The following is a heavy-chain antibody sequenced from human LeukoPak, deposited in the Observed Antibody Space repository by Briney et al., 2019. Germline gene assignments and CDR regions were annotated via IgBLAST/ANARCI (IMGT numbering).Heavy chain of an antibody. J-gene: IGHJ3*02. D-gene: IGHD4-17*01. CDR2: INHSGST. V-gene: IGHV4-34*01. Sequence: SETLSLTCAVYGGSFSGYYWSWIRQPPGKGLEWIGEINHSGSTNYNPSLKSRVTISVDTSKNQFSLKLSSVTAADTAVYYCARDAPETTVHAFDIWGQGTMVTVS. CDR3: ARDAPETTVHAFDI. CDR1: GGSFSGYY.